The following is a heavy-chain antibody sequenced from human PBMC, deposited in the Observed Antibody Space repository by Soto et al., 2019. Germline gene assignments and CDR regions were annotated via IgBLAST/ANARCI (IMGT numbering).Heavy chain of an antibody. J-gene: IGHJ5*02. V-gene: IGHV4-59*08. CDR2: IYYRGNT. CDR3: ARETYGDYVGYFDP. CDR1: GGPMSPYY. Sequence: PSETLSLTCSLFGGPMSPYYWSWIRQSPGKGLEWIANIYYRGNTNYNPSLESRVTISIDTSKNQFSLKLNSLTAADTAVYYCARETYGDYVGYFDPWGQG. D-gene: IGHD4-17*01.